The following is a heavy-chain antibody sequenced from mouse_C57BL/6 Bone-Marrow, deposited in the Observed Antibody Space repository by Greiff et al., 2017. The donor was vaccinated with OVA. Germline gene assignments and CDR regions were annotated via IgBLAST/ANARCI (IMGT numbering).Heavy chain of an antibody. CDR1: GYTFTDYY. J-gene: IGHJ1*03. Sequence: EVQLQQSGPVLVKPGASVKMSCKASGYTFTDYYMNWVKQSHGKSLEWIGVINPYNGGTSYNQKFKGKATLTVDKSSSTAYMELNSLTSEDSAVYYCARKGYDGYCWYFDVWGTGTTVTVSS. D-gene: IGHD2-3*01. V-gene: IGHV1-19*01. CDR3: ARKGYDGYCWYFDV. CDR2: INPYNGGT.